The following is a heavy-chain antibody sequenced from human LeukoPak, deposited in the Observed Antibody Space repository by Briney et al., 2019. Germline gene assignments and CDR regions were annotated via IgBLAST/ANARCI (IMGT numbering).Heavy chain of an antibody. CDR3: ARDSDPVGDY. D-gene: IGHD4-23*01. V-gene: IGHV1-18*01. CDR1: VCCFTRYG. Sequence: AADPVSRLHSVCCFTRYGMSRLRQAPGQGLEWMGWIGAYNGNTNYAQKLQGRVTITTDTSTSTAYMELRSLRSDDTAVYYCARDSDPVGDYWGQRTLVTVSS. CDR2: IGAYNGNT. J-gene: IGHJ4*02.